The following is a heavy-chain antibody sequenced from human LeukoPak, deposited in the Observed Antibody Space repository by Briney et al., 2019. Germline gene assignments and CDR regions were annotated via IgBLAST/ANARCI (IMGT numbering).Heavy chain of an antibody. V-gene: IGHV4-39*01. D-gene: IGHD5-18*01. CDR2: IYYSGST. Sequence: PSETLSLTCTVSGGSISSSSCYWGWIRQPPGKGLEWIGSIYYSGSTYYNPSLKSRVTISVDTSKNQFSLNLSSVTAADTAVYFCARRAYSYGYYFDYWGQGTLVTVSS. J-gene: IGHJ4*02. CDR1: GGSISSSSCY. CDR3: ARRAYSYGYYFDY.